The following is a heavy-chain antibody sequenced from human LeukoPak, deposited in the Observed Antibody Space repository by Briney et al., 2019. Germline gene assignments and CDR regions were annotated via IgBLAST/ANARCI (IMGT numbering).Heavy chain of an antibody. Sequence: GGSLRLSCAASGFTFSNAWMSWVRQAPGKGLEWVGRIKSKTDGGTTDYAAPVKGRFTISRDDSKNTLYLQMNSLKTEDTAVYYCAEAPYDILTGYSYGGLGDYWGQGTLVTVSS. CDR1: GFTFSNAW. V-gene: IGHV3-15*01. CDR2: IKSKTDGGTT. D-gene: IGHD3-9*01. J-gene: IGHJ4*02. CDR3: AEAPYDILTGYSYGGLGDY.